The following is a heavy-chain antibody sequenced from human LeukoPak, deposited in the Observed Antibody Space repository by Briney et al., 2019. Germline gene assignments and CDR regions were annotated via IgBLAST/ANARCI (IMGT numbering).Heavy chain of an antibody. CDR3: AKGYSYGFVY. D-gene: IGHD5-18*01. J-gene: IGHJ4*02. CDR2: IRYDGSNK. CDR1: GFTFSSYG. Sequence: GGSLRLSCAASGFTFSSYGMHWVRQAPGKGLEWMSFIRYDGSNKYYADSVKGRFTISRDNSKNTLYLQMNSLRAEDTAAYYCAKGYSYGFVYWGQGTLVTVSS. V-gene: IGHV3-30*02.